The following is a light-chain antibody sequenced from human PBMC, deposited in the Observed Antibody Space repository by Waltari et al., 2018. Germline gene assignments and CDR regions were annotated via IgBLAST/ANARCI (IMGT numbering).Light chain of an antibody. CDR1: QSILSSSNNRNF. V-gene: IGKV4-1*01. Sequence: DIVMTQSPNSRAVSLGERATISCKSSQSILSSSNNRNFLSWYQQKPGQPPKLLIYWASTRESVVPDRFSGSGSGTDFTLTISSLQAEDVAVYYCQQYYSDKTFGQGTKVEIK. CDR3: QQYYSDKT. CDR2: WAS. J-gene: IGKJ1*01.